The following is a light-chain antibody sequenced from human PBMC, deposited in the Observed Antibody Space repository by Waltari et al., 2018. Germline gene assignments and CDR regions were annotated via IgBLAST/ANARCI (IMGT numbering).Light chain of an antibody. CDR2: KAS. J-gene: IGKJ3*01. V-gene: IGKV1-5*03. CDR1: QSINSW. CDR3: QQYNSYPFT. Sequence: DIEMTQSPSTLSASVGDRVTITCRASQSINSWLAWYQQKPGKAPKVLIYKASSLESGVPLRFSRSGSGTEVTLTISSLQPDDFATYYCQQYNSYPFTFGPGTKVDIQ.